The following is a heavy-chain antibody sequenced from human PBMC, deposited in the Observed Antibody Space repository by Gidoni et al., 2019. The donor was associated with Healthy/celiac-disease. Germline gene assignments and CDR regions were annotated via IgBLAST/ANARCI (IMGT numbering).Heavy chain of an antibody. Sequence: EVQLLESGGGLVQPGGSLRLSCAASGFTFSSYAMSWVRQAPGKGLEWVSAISGSGGSTYYADSVKGRFTISRDNSKNTLYLKMNSLRAEDTAVYYCAKSESMVRGILKDFDYWGQGTLVTVSS. J-gene: IGHJ4*02. D-gene: IGHD3-10*01. CDR1: GFTFSSYA. CDR2: ISGSGGST. V-gene: IGHV3-23*01. CDR3: AKSESMVRGILKDFDY.